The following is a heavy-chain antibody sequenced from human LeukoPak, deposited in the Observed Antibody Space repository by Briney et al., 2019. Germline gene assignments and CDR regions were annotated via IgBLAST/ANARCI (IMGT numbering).Heavy chain of an antibody. J-gene: IGHJ4*02. CDR2: ISGSGGST. CDR1: GLTFSSYA. V-gene: IGHV3-23*01. Sequence: PGGSLRLSCAASGLTFSSYAMSWVRQAPGKGLEWVSAISGSGGSTYYADSVKGRFTISRDNSKNTLYLQMNSLRAEDTAVYYCAKERRVWGSYRHHFDYWGQGTLVTVSS. CDR3: AKERRVWGSYRHHFDY. D-gene: IGHD3-16*02.